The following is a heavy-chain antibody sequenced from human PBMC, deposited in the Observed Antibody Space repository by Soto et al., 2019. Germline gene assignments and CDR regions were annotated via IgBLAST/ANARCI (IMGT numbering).Heavy chain of an antibody. Sequence: NPSETLSLTCTVSGGSISSYYWSWIRQPAGKGLEWIGRIYTSGSTNYNPSLKSRVTMSVDTSKNQFSLKLSSVTAADTAVYYCARDRIAAAGTPYYFDYWGQGTLVTVSS. CDR1: GGSISSYY. D-gene: IGHD6-13*01. J-gene: IGHJ4*02. CDR2: IYTSGST. V-gene: IGHV4-4*07. CDR3: ARDRIAAAGTPYYFDY.